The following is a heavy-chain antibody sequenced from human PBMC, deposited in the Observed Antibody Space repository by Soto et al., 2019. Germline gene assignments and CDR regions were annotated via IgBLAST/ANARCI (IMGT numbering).Heavy chain of an antibody. CDR1: GFTFSGYY. J-gene: IGHJ4*02. V-gene: IGHV3-11*01. CDR2: ISSTGSVI. CDR3: AINPRYSSRTNCRW. D-gene: IGHD2-2*01. Sequence: QVQLVESGGGLVKPGGSLRLSCAASGFTFSGYYMSWIRQAPGKGLEWVSYISSTGSVIYYADSVKGRFTISRDNAMNSLYLQMDSLRAEDTAVYYCAINPRYSSRTNCRWGGQGTLVSVSS.